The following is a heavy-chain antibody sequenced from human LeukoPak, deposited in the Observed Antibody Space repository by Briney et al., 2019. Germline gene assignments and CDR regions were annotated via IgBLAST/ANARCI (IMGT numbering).Heavy chain of an antibody. J-gene: IGHJ4*02. CDR1: GGSISSGGYY. CDR3: ASRRADTAMVNERYFDY. V-gene: IGHV4-30-2*01. D-gene: IGHD5-18*01. Sequence: PSQTLSLTCTVSGGSISSGGYYWSWIRQPPGKGLEWIGEINHSGSTNYNPSLKSRVTISVDTSKNQFSLKLSSVTAADTAVYYCASRRADTAMVNERYFDYWGQGTLVTVSS. CDR2: INHSGST.